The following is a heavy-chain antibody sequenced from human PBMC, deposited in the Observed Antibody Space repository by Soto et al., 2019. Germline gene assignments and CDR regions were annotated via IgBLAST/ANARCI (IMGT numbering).Heavy chain of an antibody. V-gene: IGHV4-39*01. CDR2: IDYSGST. D-gene: IGHD6-6*01. J-gene: IGHJ4*02. CDR1: GGSISSSSSY. Sequence: QLQLQESGPGLVKPSETLSLTCTVSGGSISSSSSYWGWIRQPPGKGLEWIGNIDYSGSTYYNPSLRSRVTISVDTSKNQFSLKLSSVTAADTAVYYCARHYNIVPRRSVLGGTVGRPKGVLIDYWGQGTLVTVSS. CDR3: ARHYNIVPRRSVLGGTVGRPKGVLIDY.